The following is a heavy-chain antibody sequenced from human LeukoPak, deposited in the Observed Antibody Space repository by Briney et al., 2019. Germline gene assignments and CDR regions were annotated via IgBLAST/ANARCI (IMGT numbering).Heavy chain of an antibody. CDR2: ISVYNGHT. J-gene: IGHJ4*02. CDR3: ARGYCSSATCRHFDY. V-gene: IGHV1-18*01. D-gene: IGHD2-2*01. CDR1: GYAFTNYA. Sequence: ASVKVSCKASGYAFTNYAISWVRQAPGQGLEWMGWISVYNGHTNYAQKLQGRVTMTADTSTTTAYMELRSLRSDDTAVYYCARGYCSSATCRHFDYWGQRALVTVSS.